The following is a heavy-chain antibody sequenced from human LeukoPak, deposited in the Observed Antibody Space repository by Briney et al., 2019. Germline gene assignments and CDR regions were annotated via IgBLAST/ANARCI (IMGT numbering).Heavy chain of an antibody. V-gene: IGHV3-7*01. D-gene: IGHD1-14*01. CDR3: AREYIRVVDSPYYFDY. CDR1: GFTFSSYW. Sequence: GGSLRLSCAASGFTFSSYWMSWVRQAPGKGLEWVANIKQDGSEKYYVDSVKGRFTISRVNAKNSLYLQMNSLRAEDTAVYYCAREYIRVVDSPYYFDYWGQGTLVTVSS. CDR2: IKQDGSEK. J-gene: IGHJ4*02.